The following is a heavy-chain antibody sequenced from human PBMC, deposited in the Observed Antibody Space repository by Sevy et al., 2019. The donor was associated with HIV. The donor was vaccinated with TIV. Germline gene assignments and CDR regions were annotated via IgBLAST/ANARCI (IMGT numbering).Heavy chain of an antibody. CDR1: GGSISSYY. D-gene: IGHD6-19*01. Sequence: SETLSLTRSVSGGSISSYYCSWIRQSPGKGLEWIGYVYYSGNTNYNPSLKSRVTISIDTSKNQFSLKLRSVTAADTAVYYCARDPIAVAPYFDNWGQGTLVTVSS. V-gene: IGHV4-59*01. J-gene: IGHJ4*02. CDR2: VYYSGNT. CDR3: ARDPIAVAPYFDN.